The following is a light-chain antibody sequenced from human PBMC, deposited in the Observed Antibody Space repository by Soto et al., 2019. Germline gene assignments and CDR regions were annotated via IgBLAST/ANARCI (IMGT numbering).Light chain of an antibody. CDR3: QQYVSSPVT. CDR2: GAS. J-gene: IGKJ5*01. V-gene: IGKV3-20*01. CDR1: QSVSSSY. Sequence: EIVLTQSPGTLSLSPGERATLSCRASQSVSSSYLAWYQQKPGQAPRLLIYGASNRATGIPDRFSGSGSGTDFTLTISRLEPEDVAVYYCQQYVSSPVTFGQGTRLEIK.